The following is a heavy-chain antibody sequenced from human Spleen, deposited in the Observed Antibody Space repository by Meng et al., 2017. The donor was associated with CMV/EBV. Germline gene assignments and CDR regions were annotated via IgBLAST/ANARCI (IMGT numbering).Heavy chain of an antibody. CDR1: GFTFSRYG. V-gene: IGHV3-30*02. CDR2: IRYDGSNK. CDR3: ARESSGSFVLDV. J-gene: IGHJ6*02. D-gene: IGHD6-25*01. Sequence: GESLKISCAASGFTFSRYGMHWVRQAPGKGLEWVAFIRYDGSNKYYADSVKGRFTISRDNSKNTLYLQMNSLRGEDTAVYYCARESSGSFVLDVWGQGTTVTVSS.